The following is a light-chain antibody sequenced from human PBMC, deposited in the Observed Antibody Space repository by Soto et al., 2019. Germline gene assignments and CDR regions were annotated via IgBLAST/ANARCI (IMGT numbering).Light chain of an antibody. CDR2: GAS. Sequence: EIVMTQSPATLSVSPGGRATLSCRASQSVSSNLAWYQQKPGQAPRLPIYGASTRATGIPARFSGSGSGTEFTLTISSLQSEDFAVYYCQQYNNWPQTFGQGTKVDIK. V-gene: IGKV3-15*01. CDR3: QQYNNWPQT. CDR1: QSVSSN. J-gene: IGKJ1*01.